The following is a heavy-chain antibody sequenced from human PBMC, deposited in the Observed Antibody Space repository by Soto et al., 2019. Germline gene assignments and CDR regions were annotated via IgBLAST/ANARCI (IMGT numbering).Heavy chain of an antibody. V-gene: IGHV2-5*02. Sequence: QITLKESDPTLVKPTQTLTLTCTFSGFSLNTRGVGVGWIRQPPGKALEWLALIYWDDDKRYSPSLKTRLTITKDTSENQVVLTMTNMDPVDTATYYCAHIIPWVGVGVGRMDVWGQGTTVTVSS. D-gene: IGHD1-26*01. CDR3: AHIIPWVGVGVGRMDV. J-gene: IGHJ6*02. CDR1: GFSLNTRGVG. CDR2: IYWDDDK.